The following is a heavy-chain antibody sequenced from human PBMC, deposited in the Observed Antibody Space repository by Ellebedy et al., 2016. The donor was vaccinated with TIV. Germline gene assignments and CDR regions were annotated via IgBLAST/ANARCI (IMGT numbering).Heavy chain of an antibody. V-gene: IGHV4-38-2*02. Sequence: MPSETLSLTCTDSDSSISSDRYWGWIRQSPGKWQEWIGTVYQSGTAWYNPSLSRRVTISLETSKNQFSLWLQLTSVTAADTAVYYCGRLVAASHADSWGQGTLVTVSS. CDR1: DSSISSDRY. CDR2: VYQSGTA. J-gene: IGHJ5*01. D-gene: IGHD5-12*01. CDR3: GRLVAASHADS.